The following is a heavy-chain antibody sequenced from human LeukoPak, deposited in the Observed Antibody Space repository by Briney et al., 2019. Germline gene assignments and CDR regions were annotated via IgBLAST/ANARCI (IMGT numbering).Heavy chain of an antibody. D-gene: IGHD3-10*01. CDR2: VYGGGST. J-gene: IGHJ5*02. CDR3: ARDSGTTGEVKFDP. Sequence: SETLSLTCTVSGGSISSYYLSWIRQPAGKGLEWIGRVYGGGSTTYNPSLKSRVTMSVDTSKNQFSLKLSSVTAADTALYYCARDSGTTGEVKFDPWGQGTLVTVSS. V-gene: IGHV4-4*07. CDR1: GGSISSYY.